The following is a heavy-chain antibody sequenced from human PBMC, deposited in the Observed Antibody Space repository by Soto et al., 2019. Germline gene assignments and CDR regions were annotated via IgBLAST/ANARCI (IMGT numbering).Heavy chain of an antibody. CDR3: AREITIFGVVITDNWFDP. J-gene: IGHJ5*02. Sequence: PSETLSLTCTFSGGSISSYYWSWIRQPPGKGLEWIGYIYYSGSTNYNPSLKSRVTISVDTSKNQFSLKLSSVTAADTAVYYCAREITIFGVVITDNWFDPWGQGTLVTVSS. V-gene: IGHV4-59*01. CDR2: IYYSGST. D-gene: IGHD3-3*01. CDR1: GGSISSYY.